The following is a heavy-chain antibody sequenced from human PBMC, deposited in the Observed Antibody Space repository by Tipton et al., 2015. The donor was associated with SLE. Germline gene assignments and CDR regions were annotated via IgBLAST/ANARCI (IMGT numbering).Heavy chain of an antibody. CDR3: ARWGDYGDF. D-gene: IGHD3-16*01. J-gene: IGHJ4*02. Sequence: QSGAEVKKPGASVKISCKAARDSFTTYDINWVRQAAGQGLEWVGWMNPINGNTGYAQKFQGRVTMTRNTSISTAYMELCNLRFEDTGVYYCARWGDYGDFWGQGTLVTVSS. CDR2: MNPINGNT. V-gene: IGHV1-8*02. CDR1: RDSFTTYD.